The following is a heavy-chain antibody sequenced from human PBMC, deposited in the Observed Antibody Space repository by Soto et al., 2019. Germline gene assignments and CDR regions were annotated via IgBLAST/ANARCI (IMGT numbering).Heavy chain of an antibody. D-gene: IGHD2-2*01. J-gene: IGHJ6*02. CDR2: ISYDGSNK. CDR3: AKDIVVVPAANYYYYGMDV. Sequence: QVQLVESGGGVVQPGRSLRLSCAASGFTFSSYGMHWVRRAPGKGLEWVAVISYDGSNKYYADSVKGRFTISRDNSKNTLYLQMNSLRAEDTAVYYCAKDIVVVPAANYYYYGMDVWGQGTTVTVSS. CDR1: GFTFSSYG. V-gene: IGHV3-30*18.